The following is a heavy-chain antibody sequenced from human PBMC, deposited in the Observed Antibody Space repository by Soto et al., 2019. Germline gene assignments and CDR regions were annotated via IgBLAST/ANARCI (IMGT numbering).Heavy chain of an antibody. D-gene: IGHD3-10*01. V-gene: IGHV1-69*01. CDR3: ARDRDDYGSGNYYNRIDF. CDR2: IIPLFRTP. CDR1: GGIFSTYA. J-gene: IGHJ4*02. Sequence: QVQLVQSGAEVKKPGSSVKVSCKASGGIFSTYAISWLRQAPGQGLEWMGGIIPLFRTPNYAQRFQGRVTITADESTSTADMELSRLRSEDTAVYYCARDRDDYGSGNYYNRIDFWGQGTLVTVSS.